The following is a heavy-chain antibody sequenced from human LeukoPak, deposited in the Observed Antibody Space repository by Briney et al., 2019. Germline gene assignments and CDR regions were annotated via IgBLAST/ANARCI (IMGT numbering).Heavy chain of an antibody. D-gene: IGHD3-3*01. J-gene: IGHJ2*01. CDR1: GFTFNTYT. CDR3: TTELRYLEGWYFDL. Sequence: GGSLRLSCAASGFTFNTYTMNWVRQAPGKGLEWVSSITASSTAIYSADSVKGRFTISRDNAKSFLYLQMNSLRAEDTAVYYCTTELRYLEGWYFDLWGRGTLVTVSS. CDR2: ITASSTAI. V-gene: IGHV3-21*03.